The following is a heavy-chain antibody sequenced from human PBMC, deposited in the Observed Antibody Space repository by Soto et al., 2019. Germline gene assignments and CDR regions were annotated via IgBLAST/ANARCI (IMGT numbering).Heavy chain of an antibody. CDR1: GYTFTGYY. J-gene: IGHJ6*02. Sequence: ASVKVSCKASGYTFTGYYMHWVRQAPGQGLEWMGWINPNSGGTNYAQKFQGWVTMTRDTSISTAYMELSRLRSDDTAVYYCARGDGNCSGGSCYSSYYYYYGMDVWGQGTTVTVSS. V-gene: IGHV1-2*04. D-gene: IGHD2-15*01. CDR2: INPNSGGT. CDR3: ARGDGNCSGGSCYSSYYYYYGMDV.